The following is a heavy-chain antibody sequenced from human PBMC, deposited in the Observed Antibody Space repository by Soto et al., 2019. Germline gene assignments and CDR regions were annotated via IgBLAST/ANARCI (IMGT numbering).Heavy chain of an antibody. CDR2: IWYDGSNK. V-gene: IGHV3-33*01. Sequence: QVQLVESGGGVVQPGRSLRLSCAASGFTFSSYGMHWVRQAPGKGLEWVAVIWYDGSNKYYADSVKGRFTISRDNSKNTLYLQMNSLRAEDTAVYYCARPIAAAGLYYYYYGMEVWGQGTTVTVSS. CDR3: ARPIAAAGLYYYYYGMEV. CDR1: GFTFSSYG. J-gene: IGHJ6*02. D-gene: IGHD6-13*01.